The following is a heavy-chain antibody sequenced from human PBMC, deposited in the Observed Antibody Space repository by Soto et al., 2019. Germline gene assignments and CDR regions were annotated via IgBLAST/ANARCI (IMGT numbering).Heavy chain of an antibody. Sequence: QLQLQESGPGLVKPSETLSLTCTVSGGSISSSSYYWGWIRQPPGKGLEWIGSIYYSGSTYYNPSLKSRVTISVDTSKNQFPLKLSSVTAADTAVYYCARGYQPLLDDYWGQGTLVTVSS. CDR1: GGSISSSSYY. CDR3: ARGYQPLLDDY. D-gene: IGHD2-2*01. V-gene: IGHV4-39*01. CDR2: IYYSGST. J-gene: IGHJ4*02.